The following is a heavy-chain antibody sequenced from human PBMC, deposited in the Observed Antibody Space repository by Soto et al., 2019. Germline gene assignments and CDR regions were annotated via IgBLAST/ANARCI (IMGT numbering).Heavy chain of an antibody. V-gene: IGHV3-48*03. CDR1: GFTFSSYE. J-gene: IGHJ4*02. CDR2: ISSSGSII. CDR3: ARGEGYYDSSDYLSY. D-gene: IGHD3-22*01. Sequence: GGSLRLSCAASGFTFSSYEMNWVRQAPGKGLEWVSYISSSGSIIYYADSVKGRFTISRDNAKNSLFLQMISLRAEDTAVYYCARGEGYYDSSDYLSYWGQGTLVTVSS.